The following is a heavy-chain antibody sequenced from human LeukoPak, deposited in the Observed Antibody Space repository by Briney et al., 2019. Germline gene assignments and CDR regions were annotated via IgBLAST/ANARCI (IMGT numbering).Heavy chain of an antibody. D-gene: IGHD1-26*01. CDR2: MHPNSANT. V-gene: IGHV1-8*01. CDR1: GYTFTSYD. J-gene: IGHJ6*03. CDR3: ARGGQRSQYYYFMDV. Sequence: ASVKVSCKASGYTFTSYDITWVRQATGQGLEWMGWMHPNSANTGYAQKFQGRVTMTRNTSIGTAYMELSSLRSEDTAVYYCARGGQRSQYYYFMDVWGKGTTVTVSS.